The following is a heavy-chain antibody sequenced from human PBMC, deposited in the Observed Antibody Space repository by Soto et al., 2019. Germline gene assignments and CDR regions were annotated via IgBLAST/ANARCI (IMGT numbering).Heavy chain of an antibody. CDR1: GYTFTSYA. Sequence: ASVKVSCKASGYTFTSYAMHWVRQAPGQRLEWMGWINAGNGNTKYSQKFQGRVTITRDTSASTAYMELSSLRSEDTAVYYCARGRYWRDGHLGELGSYNWFDPWGQGTLVTVSS. CDR2: INAGNGNT. V-gene: IGHV1-3*01. CDR3: ARGRYWRDGHLGELGSYNWFDP. J-gene: IGHJ5*02. D-gene: IGHD3-16*01.